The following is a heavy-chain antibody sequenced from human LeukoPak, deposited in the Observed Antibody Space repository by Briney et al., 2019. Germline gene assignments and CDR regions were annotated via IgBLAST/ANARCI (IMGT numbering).Heavy chain of an antibody. CDR1: GFTFGDYA. CDR3: TRIQLWPDY. CDR2: IRSKAYGGTT. Sequence: GRSLRLSCTASGFTFGDYAMSWVRQAPGKGLKWVGFIRSKAYGGTTEYAASVKGRFTISRDDSKSIAYLQMNSLKTEDTAVYYCTRIQLWPDYWGQGTLVTVSS. V-gene: IGHV3-49*04. J-gene: IGHJ4*02. D-gene: IGHD5-18*01.